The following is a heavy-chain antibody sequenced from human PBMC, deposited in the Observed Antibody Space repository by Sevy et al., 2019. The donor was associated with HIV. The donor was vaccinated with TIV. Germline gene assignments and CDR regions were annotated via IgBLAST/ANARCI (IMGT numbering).Heavy chain of an antibody. D-gene: IGHD3-16*01. CDR1: GFTFSSYG. J-gene: IGHJ6*03. CDR3: ARGPPLGGFYYMDV. Sequence: GGSLRLSCAASGFTFSSYGMHWVRQAPGKGLEWVAVIWYDGSNKYYADSVKGRFTISRDNSKNTLYLQMNSLRAEDTAVYYCARGPPLGGFYYMDVWGKGTTVT. CDR2: IWYDGSNK. V-gene: IGHV3-33*01.